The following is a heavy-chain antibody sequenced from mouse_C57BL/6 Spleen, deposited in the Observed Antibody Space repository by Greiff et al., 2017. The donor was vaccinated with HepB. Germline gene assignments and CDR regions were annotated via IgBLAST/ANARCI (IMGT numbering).Heavy chain of an antibody. CDR2: IDPSDSYT. Sequence: QVQLKQPGAELVRPGTSVKLSCKASGYTFTSYWMHWVKQRPGQGLEWIGVIDPSDSYTNYNQKFKGKATLTVDTSSSTAYMQLSSLTSEDSAVYYCARVITTVVATGGYAMDYWGQGTSVTVSS. D-gene: IGHD1-1*01. J-gene: IGHJ4*01. CDR3: ARVITTVVATGGYAMDY. V-gene: IGHV1-59*01. CDR1: GYTFTSYW.